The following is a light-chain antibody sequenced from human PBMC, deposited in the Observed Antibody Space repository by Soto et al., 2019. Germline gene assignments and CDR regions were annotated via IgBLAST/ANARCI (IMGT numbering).Light chain of an antibody. Sequence: DIQMTQSPSILSASVGDRVTITCRASQSSSWLAWYQQKPGKAPNLLIHKASHLESGVPSRFSGSGSGTEFTLTISSLQPGDFATYYCQHYNTYPWTFGQGTKVEIK. CDR3: QHYNTYPWT. J-gene: IGKJ1*01. CDR1: QSSSW. V-gene: IGKV1-5*03. CDR2: KAS.